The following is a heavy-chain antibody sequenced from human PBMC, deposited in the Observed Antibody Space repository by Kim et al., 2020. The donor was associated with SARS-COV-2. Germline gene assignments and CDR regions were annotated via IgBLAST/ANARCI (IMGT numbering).Heavy chain of an antibody. CDR2: IYYSGST. D-gene: IGHD3-10*01. CDR3: AREMVRGAGDPVYYYYYGMEV. Sequence: SETLSLTCTVSGGSISSYYWSWIRQPSGKGLEWIGYIYYSGSTNYNPSLKSRVTISVDTSKNQFSLKLSSVTAADTAVYYCAREMVRGAGDPVYYYYYGMEVWGQGTTVTVPS. CDR1: GGSISSYY. J-gene: IGHJ6*02. V-gene: IGHV4-59*13.